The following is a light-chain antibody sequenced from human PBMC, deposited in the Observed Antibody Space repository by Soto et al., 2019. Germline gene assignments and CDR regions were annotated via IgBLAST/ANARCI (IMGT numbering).Light chain of an antibody. CDR2: GAS. J-gene: IGKJ1*01. CDR1: QYIGDF. V-gene: IGKV1-39*01. CDR3: QQSYFILGT. Sequence: DIQMTQSPSSLSASVGDRVTITCRASQYIGDFLNWYQQTPGKPPKLLIFGASNLHIGVPSRFSGSGSGTEFTLTISNLLREDFATYYCQQSYFILGTFSRGTKVDIK.